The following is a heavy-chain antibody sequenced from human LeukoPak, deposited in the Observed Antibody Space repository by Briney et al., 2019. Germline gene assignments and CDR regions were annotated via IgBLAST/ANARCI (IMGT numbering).Heavy chain of an antibody. V-gene: IGHV4-38-2*02. CDR2: IYHSGST. Sequence: PSETLSLTCTVSGYSISSGYYWGWIRQPPGKGLEWIGSIYHSGSTYYSPSLKSRVTISVDTSKNQFSLKLSSVTAADTAVYYCARHVTTGGWLQFGEYFQHWGQGTLVTVSS. CDR1: GYSISSGYY. D-gene: IGHD5-24*01. CDR3: ARHVTTGGWLQFGEYFQH. J-gene: IGHJ1*01.